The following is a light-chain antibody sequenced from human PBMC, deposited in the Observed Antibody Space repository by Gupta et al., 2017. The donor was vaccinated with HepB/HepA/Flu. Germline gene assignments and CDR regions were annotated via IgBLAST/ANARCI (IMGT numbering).Light chain of an antibody. CDR1: QTISSSY. J-gene: IGKJ4*01. V-gene: IGKV3-20*01. CDR3: QQYGSSPPLT. Sequence: EIVLTQSPGTLSLSSGERATLSCRASQTISSSYLAWYQQKPGQAPRLLIYGASSRATGIPDRFSGSGSGTDFTLTISRREPEDFAVYYCQQYGSSPPLTFGGGTKVEIK. CDR2: GAS.